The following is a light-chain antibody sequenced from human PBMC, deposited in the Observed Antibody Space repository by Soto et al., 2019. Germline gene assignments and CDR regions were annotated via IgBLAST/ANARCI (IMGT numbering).Light chain of an antibody. CDR3: QQTYSAPPL. CDR2: AVS. V-gene: IGKV1-39*01. J-gene: IGKJ1*01. Sequence: DIQMTQSPSSLSASIGDRVTLTCRASQRIGTNLNWYQQRPGKAPKLLICAVSNLQSGVSSRFSGSGSGTDFTLSINSLQREDFATYYCQQTYSAPPLFGQGTKVEIK. CDR1: QRIGTN.